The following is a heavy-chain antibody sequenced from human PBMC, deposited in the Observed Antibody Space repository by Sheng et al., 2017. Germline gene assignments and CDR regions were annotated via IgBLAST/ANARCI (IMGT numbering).Heavy chain of an antibody. CDR2: INNDGSST. V-gene: IGHV3-74*01. J-gene: IGHJ4*02. CDR1: GFTFSSYW. Sequence: EVQLVESGGGLVQPGGSLRLSCAASGFTFSSYWMHWVRQDPGKGLVWVSCINNDGSSTRYVDSVKGRFTISRDNAKNTLYMQVNSLRAEDTAVYYCARDYGSGRTPDCWGQGNPGHRLF. CDR3: ARDYGSGRTPDC. D-gene: IGHD3-10*01.